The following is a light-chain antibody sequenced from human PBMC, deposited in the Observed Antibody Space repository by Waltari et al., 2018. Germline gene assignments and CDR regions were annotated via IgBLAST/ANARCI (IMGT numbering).Light chain of an antibody. J-gene: IGKJ4*01. CDR2: GAS. CDR3: QQYNGQPLT. CDR1: QSVRDN. Sequence: EIVLTQSPAILSVSPGEGATLSCRASQSVRDNLAWYQHKPCQAPRLLIFGASTRATGFPAMFSGSGSGTEFTLTITSLQSEDSAVYFCQQYNGQPLTFGGGTKVEIK. V-gene: IGKV3-15*01.